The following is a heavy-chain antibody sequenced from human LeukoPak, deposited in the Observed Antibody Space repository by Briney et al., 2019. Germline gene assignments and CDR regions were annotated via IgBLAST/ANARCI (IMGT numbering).Heavy chain of an antibody. CDR2: ISGSGVST. CDR1: GFTFTNYA. D-gene: IGHD2-8*01. J-gene: IGHJ6*02. Sequence: PGGSLRLSCSISGFTFTNYAMNWVRQAPGKGLEWVSAISGSGVSTYYADPVKGRFTISRDNSKSTVSLQMDSLRADDTAIYYCAKGRPSCTTSNCYGTDVWGQGTTVTVSS. V-gene: IGHV3-23*01. CDR3: AKGRPSCTTSNCYGTDV.